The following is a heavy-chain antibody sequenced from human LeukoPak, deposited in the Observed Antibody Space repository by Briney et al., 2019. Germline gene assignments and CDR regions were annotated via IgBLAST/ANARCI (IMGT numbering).Heavy chain of an antibody. J-gene: IGHJ4*02. CDR1: GGSINFYY. V-gene: IGHV4-4*07. CDR3: ARGIADPYSLDS. CDR2: IYSTGST. D-gene: IGHD6-13*01. Sequence: SETLSLTCTVSGGSINFYYWSWIRQPAGKGLEWIGRIYSTGSTNYSPSLKSRVTMSVDKSKNQFSLNLSSVTAADTAVYYCARGIADPYSLDSWGQGTLLTVSS.